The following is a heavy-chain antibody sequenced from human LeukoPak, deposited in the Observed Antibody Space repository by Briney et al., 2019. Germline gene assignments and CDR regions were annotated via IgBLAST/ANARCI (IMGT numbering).Heavy chain of an antibody. CDR1: GGSISSSSYY. D-gene: IGHD6-19*01. Sequence: PSETLSLTCTVSGGSISSSSYYWGWIRQPPGKGLEWIGSIHYSGSTYYNPSLKSRVTISVDTSKNQFSLKLSSVTAADTAVYYCARRSSGWYYFDYWGQGTLVTVSS. CDR2: IHYSGST. V-gene: IGHV4-39*01. CDR3: ARRSSGWYYFDY. J-gene: IGHJ4*02.